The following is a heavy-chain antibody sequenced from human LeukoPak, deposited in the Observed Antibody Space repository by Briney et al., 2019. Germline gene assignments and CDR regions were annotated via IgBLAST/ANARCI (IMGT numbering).Heavy chain of an antibody. CDR1: GFTFSDYN. V-gene: IGHV3-30*02. CDR2: IPYDGSTK. D-gene: IGHD3-16*01. J-gene: IGHJ3*02. CDR3: VRDSVCAFHI. Sequence: GGSLRLSCAASGFTFSDYNMHWVRQTPGKGLEWVAFIPYDGSTKSCADSVKGRFTISRDNSKKTLFLQMSSLRAEDTAVYYCVRDSVCAFHIWSHGTKVTVSS.